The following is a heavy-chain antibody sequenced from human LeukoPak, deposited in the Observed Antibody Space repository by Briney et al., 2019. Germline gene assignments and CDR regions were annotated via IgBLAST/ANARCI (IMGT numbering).Heavy chain of an antibody. CDR1: GFTFSSYW. Sequence: GGSLRLSCAASGFTFSSYWMSWVRQAPGKGLEWVANIKQDGSEKYYVDSVKGRFTISRDNAKNSLYLQMNSLRAEDTAVYYCARAEYDFWSGPRFDYWGQGTLVTVSS. V-gene: IGHV3-7*01. D-gene: IGHD3-3*01. J-gene: IGHJ4*02. CDR2: IKQDGSEK. CDR3: ARAEYDFWSGPRFDY.